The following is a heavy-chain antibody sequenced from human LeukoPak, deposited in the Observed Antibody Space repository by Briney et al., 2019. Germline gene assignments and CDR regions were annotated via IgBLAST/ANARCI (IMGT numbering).Heavy chain of an antibody. V-gene: IGHV7-4-1*02. CDR2: INTNTGNP. Sequence: GASVKVSCKASGYTFTSYAMNWVRQAPGQGLEWMGWINTNTGNPTYAQGFTGRFVFSLDTSVSTAYLQISSLKAEDTAVYYCARAGSGSYQPAFDIWGQGTMVTVSS. D-gene: IGHD1-26*01. CDR3: ARAGSGSYQPAFDI. J-gene: IGHJ3*02. CDR1: GYTFTSYA.